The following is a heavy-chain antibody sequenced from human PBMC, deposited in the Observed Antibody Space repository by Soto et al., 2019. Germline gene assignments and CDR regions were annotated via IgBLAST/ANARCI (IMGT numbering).Heavy chain of an antibody. CDR1: GGSISSYY. CDR2: IYYSGRI. V-gene: IGHV4-59*01. D-gene: IGHD3-3*01. J-gene: IGHJ5*02. Sequence: SETVSLTCTVSGGSISSYYWSWIRQPPGKGLGWIGYIYYSGRINYNPSLKSRVTISVDTSKNHFSLKLSSVTAADTAVYYCARGGAPVTIFGVVMSWFDHWGQGTLVTVSS. CDR3: ARGGAPVTIFGVVMSWFDH.